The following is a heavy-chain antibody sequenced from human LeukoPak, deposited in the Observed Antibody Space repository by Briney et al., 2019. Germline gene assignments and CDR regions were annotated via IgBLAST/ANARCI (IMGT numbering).Heavy chain of an antibody. V-gene: IGHV4-59*08. J-gene: IGHJ4*02. Sequence: SETLSLTCSVSGGSMNSYYWSWIRQSPGKGLEWIGYIYYSGSTNYNPSLKSRVTISVDTSRNQFSLKLSSVTAADTAVYYCARHVWLQPFDYWGQGTLVTVSS. CDR1: GGSMNSYY. D-gene: IGHD3-9*01. CDR2: IYYSGST. CDR3: ARHVWLQPFDY.